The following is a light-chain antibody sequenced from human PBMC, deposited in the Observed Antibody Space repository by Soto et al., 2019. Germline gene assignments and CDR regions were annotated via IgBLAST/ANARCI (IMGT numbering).Light chain of an antibody. Sequence: QSVLTQPPSASGTPGQRVTISCSGGSSNIGRDYVYWFQQLPGTAPKLLIYTNNQRPSGVPDRFSGSKSGTSASLAISGLRSEDEADYCCAAWDDSLSAWLFGGGTKLTVL. CDR1: SSNIGRDY. CDR3: AAWDDSLSAWL. V-gene: IGLV1-47*02. J-gene: IGLJ3*02. CDR2: TNN.